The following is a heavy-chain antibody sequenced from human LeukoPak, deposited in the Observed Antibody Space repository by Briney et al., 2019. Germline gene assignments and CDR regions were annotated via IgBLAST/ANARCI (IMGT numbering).Heavy chain of an antibody. CDR1: GGSFSGYY. D-gene: IGHD1-26*01. CDR2: IYYSGST. J-gene: IGHJ4*02. Sequence: SETLSLTCAVYGGSFSGYYWSWIRQPPGKGLEWIGSIYYSGSTYYNPSLKSRVTISVDTSKNQFSLKLSSVTAADTAVYYCARHVYSREWELPLNFDYWGQGTLVTVSS. CDR3: ARHVYSREWELPLNFDY. V-gene: IGHV4-34*01.